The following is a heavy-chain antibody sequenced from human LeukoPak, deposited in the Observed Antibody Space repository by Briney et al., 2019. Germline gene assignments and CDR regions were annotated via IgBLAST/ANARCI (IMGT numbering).Heavy chain of an antibody. Sequence: GGSLRLSCAASGFTFDDYGMSWVRRAPGKGLEWVSGINWNGGSTGYADSVKGRFTISRDNAKNSLYLQMNSLRAEDTALYYCARGGYSYGFNYFDYWAREPWSPSPQ. CDR2: INWNGGST. CDR1: GFTFDDYG. D-gene: IGHD5-18*01. V-gene: IGHV3-20*04. CDR3: ARGGYSYGFNYFDY. J-gene: IGHJ4*02.